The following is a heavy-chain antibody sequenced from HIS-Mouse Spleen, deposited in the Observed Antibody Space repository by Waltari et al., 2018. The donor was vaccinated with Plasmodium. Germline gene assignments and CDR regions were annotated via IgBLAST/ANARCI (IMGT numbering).Heavy chain of an antibody. CDR2: IKQDGSEK. V-gene: IGHV3-7*01. J-gene: IGHJ2*01. D-gene: IGHD6-13*01. CDR3: ASSWYWYFDL. CDR1: GFSSSSYE. Sequence: VQLVESGGVLVQRCGSLRLSCAASGFSSSSYEMSWVRQAPGKGLEWVANIKQDGSEKYYVDSVKGRFTISRDNAKNSLYLQMNSLRAEDTAVYYCASSWYWYFDLWGRGTLVTVSS.